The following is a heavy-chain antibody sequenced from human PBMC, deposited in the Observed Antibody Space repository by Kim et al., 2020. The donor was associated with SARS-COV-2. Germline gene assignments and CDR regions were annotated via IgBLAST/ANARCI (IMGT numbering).Heavy chain of an antibody. J-gene: IGHJ4*02. D-gene: IGHD2-21*01. CDR2: EK. CDR3: ARTYGDSVGY. V-gene: IGHV3-7*01. Sequence: EKYYAASVEGRLTVSRDNDKNSLYLQMYRLRVEDTAVYYCARTYGDSVGYWGQGTLVTVSS.